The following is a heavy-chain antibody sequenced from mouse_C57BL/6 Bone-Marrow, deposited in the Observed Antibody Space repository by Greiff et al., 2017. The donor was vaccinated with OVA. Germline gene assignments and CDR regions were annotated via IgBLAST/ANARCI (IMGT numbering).Heavy chain of an antibody. J-gene: IGHJ3*01. V-gene: IGHV1-7*01. Sequence: QVQLKQSGAELAKPGASVTLSCKASGYTFTSYWMHWVKQRPGQGLEWIGYINPSSGYTKYNQKFKGKATLTADKYASTAYMQLSSLTYEDAAVYYCARGYYMFAYWGQGTLVTGSA. CDR1: GYTFTSYW. D-gene: IGHD2-12*01. CDR2: INPSSGYT. CDR3: ARGYYMFAY.